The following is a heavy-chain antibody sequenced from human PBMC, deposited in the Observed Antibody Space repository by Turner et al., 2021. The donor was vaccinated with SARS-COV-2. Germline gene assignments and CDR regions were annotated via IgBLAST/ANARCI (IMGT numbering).Heavy chain of an antibody. CDR3: ARRVWLRAHFEY. Sequence: QLQLQESGPGLVKPSETLSLTCTVSGGSISSSSYYWGWIRQPPGKGLECIGSIYYSGSTYYNPSLKSRVTISVDTSKNQFSLKLSSVTAADTAVYYCARRVWLRAHFEYWGQGTLVTVSS. V-gene: IGHV4-39*01. CDR1: GGSISSSSYY. J-gene: IGHJ4*02. CDR2: IYYSGST. D-gene: IGHD5-12*01.